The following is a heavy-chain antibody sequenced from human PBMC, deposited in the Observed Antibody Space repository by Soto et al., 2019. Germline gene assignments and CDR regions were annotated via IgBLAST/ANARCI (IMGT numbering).Heavy chain of an antibody. CDR3: AKSASMTIRDGFDH. V-gene: IGHV3-23*01. D-gene: IGHD4-17*01. CDR1: GFTFSSYA. CDR2: ISGSGSNP. Sequence: EVQVLESGGGLVQPGGSLRLSCAASGFTFSSYAMSWVRQARGQGLEWVSAISGSGSNPYYADSVKGRFTISRDNSKNTLYLQMNSLRAEDTALYYCAKSASMTIRDGFDHWGHETLVTVSS. J-gene: IGHJ4*01.